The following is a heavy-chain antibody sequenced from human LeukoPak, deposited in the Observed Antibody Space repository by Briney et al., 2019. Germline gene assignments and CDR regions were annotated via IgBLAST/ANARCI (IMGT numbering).Heavy chain of an antibody. CDR3: ARGNARSWYLLY. D-gene: IGHD6-13*01. CDR1: GYTFSDYY. Sequence: ASVKVSCKASGYTFSDYYMHWVRQAPGQGPEWMGRVNPSSGIANYAQRFQGRVTMTRDTSISTAYMELSGLTSDDTALYYCARGNARSWYLLYWGQGTLVTVSS. J-gene: IGHJ4*02. V-gene: IGHV1-2*06. CDR2: VNPSSGIA.